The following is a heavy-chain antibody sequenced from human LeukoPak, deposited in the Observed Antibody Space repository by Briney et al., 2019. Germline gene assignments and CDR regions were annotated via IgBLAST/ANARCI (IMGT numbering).Heavy chain of an antibody. CDR3: ATAGGDGSRMGFDP. V-gene: IGHV3-74*01. Sequence: GGSLRLSCADSGFTFSGYWMHWVRQTPGKGLVWVSCISADGSVTRYADSVKGRFTISRDNTKSTLYLQMHSLRAEDTAVYYCATAGGDGSRMGFDPWGQGTLVTVSS. J-gene: IGHJ5*02. CDR1: GFTFSGYW. D-gene: IGHD2-15*01. CDR2: ISADGSVT.